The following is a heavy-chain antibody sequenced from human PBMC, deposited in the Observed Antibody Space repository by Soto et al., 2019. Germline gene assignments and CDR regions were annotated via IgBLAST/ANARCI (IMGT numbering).Heavy chain of an antibody. Sequence: SETLSLTCAVYGGSFSGYYWSWIRQPPGKGLEWIGEINHSGSTNYNPSLKSRVTISIDTPKNQFSLKLSSVTAADTAVYYCAREGSSWSPDYWGQGTLVTVSS. CDR1: GGSFSGYY. V-gene: IGHV4-34*01. J-gene: IGHJ4*02. CDR3: AREGSSWSPDY. CDR2: INHSGST. D-gene: IGHD6-13*01.